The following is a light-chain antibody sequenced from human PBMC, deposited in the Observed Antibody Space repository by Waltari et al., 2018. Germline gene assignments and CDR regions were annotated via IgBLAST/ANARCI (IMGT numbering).Light chain of an antibody. Sequence: QLVLTQSPSASASLGASIKLTCTLSSGHSSHVIPCPQQQPEKGPRDLMKVNSDGSHTRGNAIPDRFSGSSSGAERYLTISSLQSEDEADYYCQTGGHGTWVFGGGTKLTVL. CDR2: VNSDGSH. V-gene: IGLV4-69*01. J-gene: IGLJ3*02. CDR3: QTGGHGTWV. CDR1: SGHSSHV.